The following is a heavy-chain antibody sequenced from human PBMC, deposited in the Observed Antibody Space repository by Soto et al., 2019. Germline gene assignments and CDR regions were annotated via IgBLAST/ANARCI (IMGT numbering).Heavy chain of an antibody. V-gene: IGHV4-59*01. J-gene: IGHJ3*02. D-gene: IGHD7-27*01. Sequence: SETLSLTCTVSGGSISSYYWSWIRQPPGKGLEWIGYIYYSGSTNYNPSLKSRVTISVDTSKNQFSLKLSSVTAADTAVYYCARVEPPLTGDMASAFDIWGQGTMVTISS. CDR2: IYYSGST. CDR3: ARVEPPLTGDMASAFDI. CDR1: GGSISSYY.